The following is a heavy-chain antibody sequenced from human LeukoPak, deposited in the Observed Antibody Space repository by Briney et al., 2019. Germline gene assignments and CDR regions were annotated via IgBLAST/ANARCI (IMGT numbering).Heavy chain of an antibody. J-gene: IGHJ4*02. CDR3: ARDPPRIAVAGGPFDY. CDR1: GFTFSSYA. V-gene: IGHV3-30-3*01. CDR2: ISYDGSNK. D-gene: IGHD6-19*01. Sequence: QPGGSLRLSCAASGFTFSSYAMHWVRQAPGKGLEWVAVISYDGSNKYYADSVKGRFTISRDNSKNTLYLQMNSLRAEDTAVYYCARDPPRIAVAGGPFDYWGQGTLVTVPS.